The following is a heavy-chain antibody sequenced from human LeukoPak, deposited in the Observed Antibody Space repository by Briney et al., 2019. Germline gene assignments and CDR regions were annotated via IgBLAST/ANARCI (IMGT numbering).Heavy chain of an antibody. D-gene: IGHD3-9*01. CDR2: INPSGGST. J-gene: IGHJ4*02. V-gene: IGHV1-46*01. CDR3: ARESSHYDILTGFDY. Sequence: GASVKVSCKASGYTFTSYYMHWVRQAPGQGLEWMGIINPSGGSTSYAQKFQGRVTMTRDTSTSTVYMELSSLRSEDTAVYYCARESSHYDILTGFDYWGQGTLVTVSS. CDR1: GYTFTSYY.